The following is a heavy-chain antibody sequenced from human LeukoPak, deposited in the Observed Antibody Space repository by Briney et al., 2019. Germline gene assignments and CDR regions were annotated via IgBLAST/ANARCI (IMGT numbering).Heavy chain of an antibody. J-gene: IGHJ5*02. CDR1: GYTFTGYY. CDR3: ARDYITMVRGVISWFDP. Sequence: ASVKVSCKASGYTFTGYYMHWVRQAPGQGLEWMGWINPNSGGTNYAQKFQGRVTMTRDTSISTAYMELSRLRPDDTAVYYCARDYITMVRGVISWFDPWGQGTLVTVSS. D-gene: IGHD3-10*01. V-gene: IGHV1-2*02. CDR2: INPNSGGT.